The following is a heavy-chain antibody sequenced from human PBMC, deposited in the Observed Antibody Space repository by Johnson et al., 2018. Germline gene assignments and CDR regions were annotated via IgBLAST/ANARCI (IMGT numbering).Heavy chain of an antibody. CDR2: ISSSSSYI. Sequence: VQLVESGGGLVKPGGSLRLSCAASGFTFSSYSMNWVRQAPGKGLEWVSSISSSSSYIYYADSVKGRFTISRDNAKNSLYLQRNSLRAEDTAGYCCARGERTNDALDIWGQGTRVTVSS. J-gene: IGHJ3*02. D-gene: IGHD1-1*01. V-gene: IGHV3-21*01. CDR3: ARGERTNDALDI. CDR1: GFTFSSYS.